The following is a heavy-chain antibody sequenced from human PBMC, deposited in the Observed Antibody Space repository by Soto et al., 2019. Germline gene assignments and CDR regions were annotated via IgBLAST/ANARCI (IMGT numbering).Heavy chain of an antibody. V-gene: IGHV3-48*02. Sequence: LRLSCAASGFTFSSYSMNWVRQAPGKGLEWVSYISSSSSTIYYADSVKGRFTISRDNAKNSLYLQMNSLRDEDTAVYYCARETSGLSTWFDPWGQGTLVTVSS. CDR1: GFTFSSYS. CDR3: ARETSGLSTWFDP. CDR2: ISSSSSTI. J-gene: IGHJ5*02.